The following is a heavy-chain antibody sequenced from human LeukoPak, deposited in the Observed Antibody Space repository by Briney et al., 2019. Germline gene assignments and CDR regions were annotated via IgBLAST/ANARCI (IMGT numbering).Heavy chain of an antibody. Sequence: GGSLRLSCAASGFTFSSYGMHWVRQAPGKGLEWVAFIRYDGSNKYYADSVKGRFTISRDNSKNTLYLQMNSLRAEDTAVYYCAKGGYSSSWPSAEYFQHWGQGTLVTVSS. V-gene: IGHV3-30*02. CDR3: AKGGYSSSWPSAEYFQH. CDR1: GFTFSSYG. J-gene: IGHJ1*01. CDR2: IRYDGSNK. D-gene: IGHD6-13*01.